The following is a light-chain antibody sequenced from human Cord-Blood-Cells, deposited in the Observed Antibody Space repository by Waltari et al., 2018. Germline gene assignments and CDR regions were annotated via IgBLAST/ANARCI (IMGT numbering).Light chain of an antibody. CDR2: RNN. V-gene: IGLV1-47*01. J-gene: IGLJ3*02. Sequence: QSVLTQPPSASGTPGQRVTISCSGSSSNLGSNYVYWYQQLPGTAPKLLIYRNNQRPAGVPDRFSGSKSGTSASLAISGLLSEDEADYYCAAWDDSLSGWVFGGGTKLTVL. CDR1: SSNLGSNY. CDR3: AAWDDSLSGWV.